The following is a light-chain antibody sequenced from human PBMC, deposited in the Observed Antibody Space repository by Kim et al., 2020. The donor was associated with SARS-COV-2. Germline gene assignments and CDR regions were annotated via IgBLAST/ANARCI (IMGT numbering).Light chain of an antibody. Sequence: GQSITISCTGTSSDVGGYNYVSWYQQHPGKAPKLMIYDVSNRPSGVSNRFSGSKSGNTASLTISGLQAEDEADYYCSSYTSSSTRVFGRGTQLTVL. CDR3: SSYTSSSTRV. V-gene: IGLV2-14*03. J-gene: IGLJ3*02. CDR2: DVS. CDR1: SSDVGGYNY.